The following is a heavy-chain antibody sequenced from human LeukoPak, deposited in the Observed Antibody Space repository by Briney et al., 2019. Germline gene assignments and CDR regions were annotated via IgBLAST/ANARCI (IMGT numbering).Heavy chain of an antibody. CDR2: INPNSGGT. D-gene: IGHD3-22*01. CDR3: ARVSNTMIVVAGRFDI. V-gene: IGHV1-2*02. Sequence: ASVKVSCKASGYTFTGYYMHWVRQAPGQGLEWMGWINPNSGGTNYAQKFQGRVTMTRDTSISTAYMELSRLRSDDTAVYYCARVSNTMIVVAGRFDIWGQGTMVTVSS. CDR1: GYTFTGYY. J-gene: IGHJ3*02.